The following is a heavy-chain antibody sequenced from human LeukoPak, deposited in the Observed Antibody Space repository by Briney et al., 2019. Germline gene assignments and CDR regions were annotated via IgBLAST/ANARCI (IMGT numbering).Heavy chain of an antibody. CDR3: ARGGRTLGYSYGKEAFDV. Sequence: ASVKVSCKPSGYTFTSSPLHWVRQAPGHRLEWMGWSNAGNGNTKYSQEFQGRVTITADKSTSTAYMELSSLRSEDTAVYYCARGGRTLGYSYGKEAFDVWGQGTMVTVSS. J-gene: IGHJ3*01. CDR1: GYTFTSSP. CDR2: SNAGNGNT. D-gene: IGHD5-18*01. V-gene: IGHV1-3*02.